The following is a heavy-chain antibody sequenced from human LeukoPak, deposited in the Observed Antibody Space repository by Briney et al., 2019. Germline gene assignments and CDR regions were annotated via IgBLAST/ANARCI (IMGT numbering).Heavy chain of an antibody. CDR2: IYYSGST. J-gene: IGHJ4*02. CDR1: GGSISSYY. CDR3: AKHYMGSSYNHGLDC. V-gene: IGHV4-59*08. Sequence: SETLSLTCTVSGGSISSYYWSWIRQPPGKGLEWIGYIYYSGSTNYNPSLKSRVTISVDTSKNQFSLKLSSVTAADTAIYYCAKHYMGSSYNHGLDCWGQGTLVTVSS. D-gene: IGHD3-10*01.